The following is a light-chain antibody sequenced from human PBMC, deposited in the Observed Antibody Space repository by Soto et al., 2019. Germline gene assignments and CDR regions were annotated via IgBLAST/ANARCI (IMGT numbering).Light chain of an antibody. J-gene: IGLJ3*02. CDR1: SSDIGGYNY. CDR3: SSYAASRM. Sequence: QSVLTQPPSASGSPGQSVTISCTGTSSDIGGYNYVSWYQQHPGKAPKLVIYEVSKRPSGVPDRFSGSKSGNTASLTVSGVQAEDEADYYCSSYAASRMFGGGTKLTVL. V-gene: IGLV2-8*01. CDR2: EVS.